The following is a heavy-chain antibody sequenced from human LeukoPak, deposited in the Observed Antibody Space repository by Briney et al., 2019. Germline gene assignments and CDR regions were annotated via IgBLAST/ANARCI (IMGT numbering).Heavy chain of an antibody. D-gene: IGHD3-22*01. CDR1: GGSFCGYY. V-gene: IGHV4-34*01. Sequence: SETLSLTCAVYGGSFCGYYWSWVRQPPGKGLEGIGEINHSGSTNYNPSLKSRVTISVDTSKNQYSLKLSSVTAADTAVYYCASREYYYDSSGTFDYWGQGTLVTVSS. CDR3: ASREYYYDSSGTFDY. CDR2: INHSGST. J-gene: IGHJ4*02.